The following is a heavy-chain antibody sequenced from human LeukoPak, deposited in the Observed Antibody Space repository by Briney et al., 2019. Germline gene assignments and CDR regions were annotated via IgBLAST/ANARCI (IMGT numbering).Heavy chain of an antibody. J-gene: IGHJ4*02. CDR2: IYSGGGT. D-gene: IGHD6-13*01. V-gene: IGHV3-66*01. CDR3: ARERSSWRDYYFDY. CDR1: GFTVSSNY. Sequence: GGSLRLSCAASGFTVSSNYMSWVRQAPGKGLEWVSVIYSGGGTYYADSVKGRFTISRDNSKNTLYLQMNSLRAEDTAVYYCARERSSWRDYYFDYWGQGTLVTVSS.